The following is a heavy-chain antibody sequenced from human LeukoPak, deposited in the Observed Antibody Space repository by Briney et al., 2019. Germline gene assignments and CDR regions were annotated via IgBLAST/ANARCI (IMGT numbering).Heavy chain of an antibody. CDR1: GFTFSNYW. D-gene: IGHD4-11*01. V-gene: IGHV3-7*01. Sequence: QSGGSLSLSCAASGFTFSNYWMSWVRQAPGKGLEWVANIKQDGSEKYYVDSVKGRFTISRDNAKNSLYLQMNSLRAEDTAVYYCARGYGNYGYWGQGTLVTVSS. CDR2: IKQDGSEK. J-gene: IGHJ4*02. CDR3: ARGYGNYGY.